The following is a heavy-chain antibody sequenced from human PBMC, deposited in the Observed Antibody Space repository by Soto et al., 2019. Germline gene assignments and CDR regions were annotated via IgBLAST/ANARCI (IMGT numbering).Heavy chain of an antibody. J-gene: IGHJ4*02. CDR2: ISGSGGST. V-gene: IGHV3-23*01. Sequence: GGALGLSCAASGFTFSSDAMSWVRQVPGKGLEWVSAISGSGGSTYYADSVKGRFTISRDNSKNALYLQMNTLRAEDTAVYDCAKDPALTVTALGYWGQGTLVTSPQ. CDR3: AKDPALTVTALGY. D-gene: IGHD2-21*02. CDR1: GFTFSSDA.